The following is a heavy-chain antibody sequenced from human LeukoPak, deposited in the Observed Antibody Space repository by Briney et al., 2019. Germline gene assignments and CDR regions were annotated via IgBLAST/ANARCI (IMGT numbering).Heavy chain of an antibody. Sequence: GVLRLSCAASGFTFSSYWMSWVRQAPGKGLEWVANIKQDGSEKYYVDSVKGRFTISRDNAKNSLYLQMNSLRAEDTAVYYCARGAGYYDFWSVQPVVGLAEYFQHWGQGTLVTVSS. CDR2: IKQDGSEK. D-gene: IGHD3-3*01. CDR3: ARGAGYYDFWSVQPVVGLAEYFQH. V-gene: IGHV3-7*01. CDR1: GFTFSSYW. J-gene: IGHJ1*01.